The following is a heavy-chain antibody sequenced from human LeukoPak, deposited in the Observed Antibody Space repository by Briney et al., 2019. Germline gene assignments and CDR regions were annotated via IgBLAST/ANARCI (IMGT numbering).Heavy chain of an antibody. CDR2: LSGSGGGT. D-gene: IGHD3-10*01. CDR3: AKRGVVIRVFLVGFHKEAYYFDS. V-gene: IGHV3-23*01. J-gene: IGHJ4*02. Sequence: GGSLRLSCAVSGITLSNYGMSWVRQAPGKGLEWVAGLSGSGGGTNYADSVQGRFTISRDNPKNTLYLQMNSLRAEDTAVYFCAKRGVVIRVFLVGFHKEAYYFDSWGQEALVTVSS. CDR1: GITLSNYG.